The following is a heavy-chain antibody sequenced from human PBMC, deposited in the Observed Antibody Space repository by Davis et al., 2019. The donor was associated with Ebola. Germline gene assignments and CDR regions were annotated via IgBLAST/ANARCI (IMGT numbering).Heavy chain of an antibody. CDR3: ARGPESCRSFSCPYYFDS. CDR1: GYTFTNYD. CDR2: MNPNSGNT. D-gene: IGHD2-2*01. Sequence: ASVTVSCKASGYTFTNYDINWVRQATGQGLEWVGWMNPNSGNTGYAQKVQGRVTMTRNTSISTAYMELSSLRSEDTAVYYCARGPESCRSFSCPYYFDSWGQGTLVAVSS. V-gene: IGHV1-8*01. J-gene: IGHJ4*02.